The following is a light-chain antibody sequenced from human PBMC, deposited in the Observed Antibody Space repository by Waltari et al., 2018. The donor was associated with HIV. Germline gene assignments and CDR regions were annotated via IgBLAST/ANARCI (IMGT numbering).Light chain of an antibody. Sequence: QSALTQPASVSGSPGQSITISCTGTSSAVGAYNLVSWYPQHPGKAPKLMIFELTKRPSGIADRFSGSRSGNTASLTIAGLQAEDEGDYYCCSYTGTGVVFGGGTKLTVL. CDR2: ELT. CDR3: CSYTGTGVV. J-gene: IGLJ2*01. CDR1: SSAVGAYNL. V-gene: IGLV2-23*02.